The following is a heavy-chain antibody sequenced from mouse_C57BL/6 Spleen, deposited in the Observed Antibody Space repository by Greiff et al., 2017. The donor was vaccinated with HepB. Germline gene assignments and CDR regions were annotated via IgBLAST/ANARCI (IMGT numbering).Heavy chain of an antibody. V-gene: IGHV6-3*01. D-gene: IGHD2-4*01. CDR2: IRLKSDNYAT. CDR3: TPNYVWFAY. CDR1: GFTFSNYW. Sequence: EVQLQESGGGLVQPGGSMKLSCVASGFTFSNYWMNWVRQSPEKGLEWVAQIRLKSDNYATHYAESVKGRFTISRDDSKRSVYLQMNNLRAEDTGIYYCTPNYVWFAYWGQGTLVTVSA. J-gene: IGHJ3*01.